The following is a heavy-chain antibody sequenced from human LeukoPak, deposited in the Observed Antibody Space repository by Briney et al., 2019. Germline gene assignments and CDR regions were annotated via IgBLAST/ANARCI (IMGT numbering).Heavy chain of an antibody. V-gene: IGHV4-34*01. J-gene: IGHJ4*02. CDR1: GGSFSGYY. D-gene: IGHD3-3*01. CDR2: INHSGST. Sequence: KPSETLSLTCAVYGGSFSGYYWGWIRQPPGKGLEWIGEINHSGSTNYNPSLKSRVTISVDTSKNQFSLKLSSVTAADTAVYYCAREGPHYDFWSGYYPLDYWGQGTLVTVSS. CDR3: AREGPHYDFWSGYYPLDY.